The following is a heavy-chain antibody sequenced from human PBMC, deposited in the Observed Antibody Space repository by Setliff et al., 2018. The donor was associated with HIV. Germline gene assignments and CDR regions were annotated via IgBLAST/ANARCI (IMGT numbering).Heavy chain of an antibody. CDR3: ARLHGDFYFDL. CDR2: IYASGST. J-gene: IGHJ4*02. D-gene: IGHD4-17*01. V-gene: IGHV4-61*09. CDR1: GGSINSGSYY. Sequence: PSETLSLTCTVSGGSINSGSYYWNWIRQPAGKGLEWIGHIYASGSTNYNPSLKSRVTISVDTSNNQFSLKLSSVTAADTAVYYCARLHGDFYFDLWGQGTLVTVSS.